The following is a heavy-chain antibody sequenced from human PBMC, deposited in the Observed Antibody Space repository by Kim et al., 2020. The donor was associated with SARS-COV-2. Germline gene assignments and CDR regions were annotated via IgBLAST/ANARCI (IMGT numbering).Heavy chain of an antibody. J-gene: IGHJ3*02. D-gene: IGHD3-22*01. CDR3: ASGGSSGYYFDAFDI. V-gene: IGHV1-45*02. Sequence: SVKVSCKASGYTFTYRYLHWVRQAPGQALEWMGWITPFNGNTNYAQKFQDRVTITKDRSMSTAYMELSSLRSEDTAMYYCASGGSSGYYFDAFDIWGQGTMVTVSS. CDR2: ITPFNGNT. CDR1: GYTFTYRY.